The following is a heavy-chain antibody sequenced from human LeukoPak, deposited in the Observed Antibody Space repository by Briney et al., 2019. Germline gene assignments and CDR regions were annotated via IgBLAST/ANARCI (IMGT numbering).Heavy chain of an antibody. Sequence: GGSLRLSCAASGFTFSSYAMSWVRQAPGKGLKWVSAISGSGGSTYYADSVKGRFTISRDNSKNTLYLQMNSLRAEDTAVYYCAKGITMIVVVIDLDYWGQGTLVTVSS. V-gene: IGHV3-23*01. CDR2: ISGSGGST. J-gene: IGHJ4*02. D-gene: IGHD3-22*01. CDR3: AKGITMIVVVIDLDY. CDR1: GFTFSSYA.